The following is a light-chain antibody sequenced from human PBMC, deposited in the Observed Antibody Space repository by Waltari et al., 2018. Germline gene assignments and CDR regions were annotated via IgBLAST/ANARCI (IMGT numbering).Light chain of an antibody. CDR1: HSVSRA. Sequence: IVLTQSPGTLSLSLGERATVSCRASHSVSRALAWYPQKPGQAPRLLIYVASTRATGIPDRCSGSGSGTDFSLTISRLEPDDFAVYYCQHYLRLPVTFGQGTTVEI. CDR3: QHYLRLPVT. CDR2: VAS. V-gene: IGKV3-20*01. J-gene: IGKJ1*01.